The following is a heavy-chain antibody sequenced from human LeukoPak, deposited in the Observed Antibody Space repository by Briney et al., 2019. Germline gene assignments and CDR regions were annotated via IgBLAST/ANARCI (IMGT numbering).Heavy chain of an antibody. CDR3: AKEIRWELQVRFDY. CDR1: GFTFSSYG. CDR2: IRYDGSNK. D-gene: IGHD1-26*01. J-gene: IGHJ4*02. V-gene: IGHV3-30*02. Sequence: PGGSLRLSCAASGFTFSSYGMHWVRQAPGKGLEWVAFIRYDGSNKYYADSVKGRFTISRDNSKNTLYLQMNSLRAEDTAVYYCAKEIRWELQVRFDYWGQGTLVTVSS.